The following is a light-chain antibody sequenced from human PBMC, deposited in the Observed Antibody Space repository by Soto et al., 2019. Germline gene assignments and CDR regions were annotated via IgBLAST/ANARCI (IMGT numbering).Light chain of an antibody. J-gene: IGKJ1*01. V-gene: IGKV1-5*03. Sequence: DIQMTQSPSSVSASVGDRVTIACRASQGISSWLAWYQQKPGKXPXXLIYKASSLESGVPSRFSGSGSGTVFTLTISSLQPDDSATYYCQQYNSYWTFGQGTKVDIK. CDR3: QQYNSYWT. CDR2: KAS. CDR1: QGISSW.